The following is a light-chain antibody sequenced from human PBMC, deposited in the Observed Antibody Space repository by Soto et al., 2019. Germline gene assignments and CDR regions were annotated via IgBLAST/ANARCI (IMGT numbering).Light chain of an antibody. J-gene: IGLJ1*01. CDR1: SSDVGGYNS. Sequence: TSSDVGGYNSVSWYQQHPGKAPKLMIYNVSNRPSGVSDRFSGSKSGNTASLTISGLQAEDEADYYCSSYTSSNTYVFGTGTKVTVL. V-gene: IGLV2-14*03. CDR2: NVS. CDR3: SSYTSSNTYV.